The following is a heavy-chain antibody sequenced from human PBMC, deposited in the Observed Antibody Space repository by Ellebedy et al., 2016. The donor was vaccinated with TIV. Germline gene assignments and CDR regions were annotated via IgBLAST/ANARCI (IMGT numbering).Heavy chain of an antibody. CDR2: IRGSGGST. Sequence: GESLKISCAASGFTFSSYAMSWVRQAPGKALEWVSTIRGSGGSTYYADSLKGRFTISRDNSKKMLYLQMNSLRDDDTAVYYCARFLVAVDAFDIWGQGTMVSVSS. CDR1: GFTFSSYA. CDR3: ARFLVAVDAFDI. V-gene: IGHV3-23*01. D-gene: IGHD5-12*01. J-gene: IGHJ3*02.